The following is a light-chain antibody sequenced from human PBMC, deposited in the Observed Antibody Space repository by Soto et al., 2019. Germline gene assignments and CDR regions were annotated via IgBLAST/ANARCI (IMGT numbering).Light chain of an antibody. CDR3: QQSYNTPRT. CDR1: QSIGSY. Sequence: DIQMTQSPFSLSASVGDRVTITCRASQSIGSYLIWYQQKPGKAPKLLIYAASSLQSGVPSRFSGSGSGTDFTLTISSLQPEDFATYSCQQSYNTPRTFGQGTKLEIK. CDR2: AAS. V-gene: IGKV1-39*01. J-gene: IGKJ2*01.